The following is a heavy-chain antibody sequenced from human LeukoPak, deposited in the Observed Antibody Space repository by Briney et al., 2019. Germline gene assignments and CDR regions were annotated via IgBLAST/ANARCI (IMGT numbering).Heavy chain of an antibody. CDR1: GFTVSSNY. Sequence: QPGGSLRLSCAASGFTVSSNYMSWVRQAPGKGLEWVSLIYSGGSTYYADSVRGRFTISRDNSKNTLYLQMNSQRAEDTAVYYCARVGYYDSSGARDYYFDYWGQGTLVTVSS. CDR2: IYSGGST. V-gene: IGHV3-66*02. D-gene: IGHD3-22*01. J-gene: IGHJ4*02. CDR3: ARVGYYDSSGARDYYFDY.